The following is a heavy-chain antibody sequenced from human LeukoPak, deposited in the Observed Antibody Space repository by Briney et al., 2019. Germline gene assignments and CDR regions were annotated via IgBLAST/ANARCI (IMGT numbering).Heavy chain of an antibody. Sequence: AGGSLRLSCAASGFTFSSYAMSWVRQAPGKGLEWVAFIRYDGSDKYYADSVKGRFTISRDNSKNTLYLQMNSLRAEDTAVYYCAKVPDYYDSSGDAYWGQGTLVTVSS. CDR1: GFTFSSYA. CDR3: AKVPDYYDSSGDAY. J-gene: IGHJ4*02. V-gene: IGHV3-30*02. CDR2: IRYDGSDK. D-gene: IGHD3-22*01.